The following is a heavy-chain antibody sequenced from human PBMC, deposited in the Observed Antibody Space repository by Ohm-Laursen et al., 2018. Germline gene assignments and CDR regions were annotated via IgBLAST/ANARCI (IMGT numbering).Heavy chain of an antibody. Sequence: SLRLSCSASGFTVSTNYMSWVRQAPGKGLEWVSVIYSGGSTYYADSVKGRFTISRDNSKNTLFLQMNSLRAEDTAVYYCATEFRDYFGSWSPYHWGQGTLVTVSS. D-gene: IGHD3-10*01. J-gene: IGHJ4*02. CDR2: IYSGGST. CDR1: GFTVSTNY. CDR3: ATEFRDYFGSWSPYH. V-gene: IGHV3-66*01.